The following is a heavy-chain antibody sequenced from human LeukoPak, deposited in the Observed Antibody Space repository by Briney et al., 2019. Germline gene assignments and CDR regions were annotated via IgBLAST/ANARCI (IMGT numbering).Heavy chain of an antibody. CDR2: INPNSGGT. Sequence: ASVKVSCKASGYTFTGYYLHWVRQALGQGLEWMGWINPNSGGTKYAQKFQGRVTMTRDTSISTAYMELSRLRSDATAVYYCARDPQYSSSPLDYWGQGTLVTVSS. D-gene: IGHD6-6*01. V-gene: IGHV1-2*02. CDR1: GYTFTGYY. J-gene: IGHJ4*02. CDR3: ARDPQYSSSPLDY.